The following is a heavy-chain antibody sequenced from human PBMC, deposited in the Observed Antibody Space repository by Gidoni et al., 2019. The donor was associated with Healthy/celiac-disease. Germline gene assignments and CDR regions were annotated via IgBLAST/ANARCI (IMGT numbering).Heavy chain of an antibody. CDR3: AKERGPFRRIGATVFDP. V-gene: IGHV3-30*18. D-gene: IGHD3-3*02. Sequence: QVQLVESGGGVVQPGRSLRLSCAASGFTFSSYGMHWVRQAPGKGLAWVAVISYDGSNKYYADSVKGRFTISRDNSKNTLYLQMNSLRAEDTAVYYCAKERGPFRRIGATVFDPWGQGTLVTVSS. CDR2: ISYDGSNK. J-gene: IGHJ5*02. CDR1: GFTFSSYG.